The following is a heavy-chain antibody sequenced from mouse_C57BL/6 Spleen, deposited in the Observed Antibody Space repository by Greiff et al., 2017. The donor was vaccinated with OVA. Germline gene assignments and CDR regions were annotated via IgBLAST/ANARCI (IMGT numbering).Heavy chain of an antibody. D-gene: IGHD1-1*01. CDR1: GFTFSSYG. Sequence: VQLQQSGGDLVKPGGSLKLSCAASGFTFSSYGMSWVRQTPDKRLEWVATISSGGSYTYYPDSVKGRFTISRDNAKNTLYLQMSSLKSEDTAMYYCARQGGVGYFDVWGTGTTVTVSS. CDR3: ARQGGVGYFDV. J-gene: IGHJ1*03. V-gene: IGHV5-6*01. CDR2: ISSGGSYT.